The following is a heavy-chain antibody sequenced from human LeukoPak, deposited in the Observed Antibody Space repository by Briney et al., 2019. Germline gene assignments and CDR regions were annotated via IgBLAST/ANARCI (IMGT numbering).Heavy chain of an antibody. Sequence: SVKVSCKASGGTFSSYAISWVRQAPGQGLEWTGRIIPIFGTANYAQKFQGRVTITTDESTSTAYMELSSLRSEDTAVYYCALATRGYYYDSSPFDYWGQGTLVTVSS. CDR2: IIPIFGTA. CDR1: GGTFSSYA. CDR3: ALATRGYYYDSSPFDY. J-gene: IGHJ4*02. D-gene: IGHD3-22*01. V-gene: IGHV1-69*05.